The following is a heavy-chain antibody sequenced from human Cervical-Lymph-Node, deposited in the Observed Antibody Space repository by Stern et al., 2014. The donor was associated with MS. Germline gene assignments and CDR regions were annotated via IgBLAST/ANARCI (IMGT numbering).Heavy chain of an antibody. CDR1: GFTFDDYT. D-gene: IGHD3-22*01. CDR2: ISWDGGST. Sequence: EVQLVESGGVVVQPGGSLRLSCAASGFTFDDYTMHWVRQAPGKGLAWVSLISWDGGSTYYADSVKGRFTISRDTSKNSLYLQMNSLRTEDTAVYYCAKPIAMIVVAESSYFDYWGQGTLVTVSS. CDR3: AKPIAMIVVAESSYFDY. V-gene: IGHV3-43*01. J-gene: IGHJ4*02.